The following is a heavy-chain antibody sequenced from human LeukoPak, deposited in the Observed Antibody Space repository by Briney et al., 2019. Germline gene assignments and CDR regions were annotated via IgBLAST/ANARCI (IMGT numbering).Heavy chain of an antibody. V-gene: IGHV7-4-1*02. J-gene: IGHJ4*02. D-gene: IGHD6-19*01. CDR2: INTNTGNP. CDR3: AREDPNSGWYGTWDY. CDR1: GYTFTSYA. Sequence: ASVKVSCKASGYTFTSYAMNGVRQAPGQGLEWMGWINTNTGNPTYAQGFTGRFVFSLDTSVSTAYLQISSLKAEDTAVYYCAREDPNSGWYGTWDYWGQGTLVTVSS.